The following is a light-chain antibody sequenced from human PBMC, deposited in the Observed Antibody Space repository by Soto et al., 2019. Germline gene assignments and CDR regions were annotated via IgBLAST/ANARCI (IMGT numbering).Light chain of an antibody. CDR3: QQSYSTPLT. V-gene: IGKV1-39*01. J-gene: IGKJ4*01. CDR1: QSISSY. CDR2: AAS. Sequence: DIQMTQSPSSLSASVGDRVTITCRASQSISSYLNWYQQKPGKAPKLLIYAASSLQCGVPSRFSGSGSATDFTLTISSLQPEDFATYYCQQSYSTPLTFGGGTKVEIK.